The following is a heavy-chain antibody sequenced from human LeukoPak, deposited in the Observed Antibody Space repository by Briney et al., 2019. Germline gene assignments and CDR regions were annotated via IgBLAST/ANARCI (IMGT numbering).Heavy chain of an antibody. D-gene: IGHD6-13*01. CDR2: ISSIGSTI. CDR1: GFSFSSSE. CDR3: ALTYIYMVGAGRLGY. Sequence: PGGSLRLSCAASGFSFSSSEMNWVRQAPGKGLEWISYISSIGSTIYYADSVKGRFTISRDNAKNSLYLQMNSLRAEDTTVYYCALTYIYMVGAGRLGYWGQGTLVTVSS. J-gene: IGHJ4*02. V-gene: IGHV3-48*03.